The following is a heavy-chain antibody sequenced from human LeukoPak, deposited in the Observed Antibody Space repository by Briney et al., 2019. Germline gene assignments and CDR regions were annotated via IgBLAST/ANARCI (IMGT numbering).Heavy chain of an antibody. CDR1: GDSIRRDNYY. V-gene: IGHV4-39*01. Sequence: SETLSLTCTVSGDSIRRDNYYWGWIRQPPGKGLEWIGSIYYSGSTYYNPSLKRRVSISVDPSKSQFSLKLTSVTAADTAVYYCATHPLLDYWGQGSLVTVSS. CDR3: ATHPLLDY. CDR2: IYYSGST. J-gene: IGHJ4*02. D-gene: IGHD3-16*02.